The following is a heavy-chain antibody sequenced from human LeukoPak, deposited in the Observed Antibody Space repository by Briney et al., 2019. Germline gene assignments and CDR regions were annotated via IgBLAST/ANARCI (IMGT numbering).Heavy chain of an antibody. V-gene: IGHV3-74*03. CDR3: AREREYSGFY. J-gene: IGHJ4*02. CDR1: GFTLSTYW. Sequence: RPGGSLRLSCAASGFTLSTYWMHWVRHTPGKGLVWVSRINTDGSSTTYADSVKGRFTVSRENAKNTLYLQMNSLRAEDTAVYYCAREREYSGFYWGQGTLVTVSS. D-gene: IGHD5-12*01. CDR2: INTDGSST.